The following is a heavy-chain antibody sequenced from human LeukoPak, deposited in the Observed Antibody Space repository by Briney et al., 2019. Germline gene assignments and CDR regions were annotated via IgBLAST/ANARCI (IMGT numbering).Heavy chain of an antibody. CDR2: ISGSSSYI. V-gene: IGHV3-21*01. CDR1: GFTFSSYS. D-gene: IGHD3-22*01. J-gene: IGHJ4*02. CDR3: ARDYYDGSGSLDY. Sequence: GGSLRLSCAASGFTFSSYSMNWVRQAPGKGLEWVSSISGSSSYIYYADSVKGRFTISRDNAKNSLYLQMNSLRAEDTAVYYCARDYYDGSGSLDYWGQGTLVTVSS.